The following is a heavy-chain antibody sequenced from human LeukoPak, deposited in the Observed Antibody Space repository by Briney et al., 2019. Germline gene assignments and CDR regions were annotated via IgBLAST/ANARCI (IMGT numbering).Heavy chain of an antibody. V-gene: IGHV3-48*03. D-gene: IGHD3-22*01. Sequence: GGSLRLSCAASGFSFGGYEMNWVRQAPGKGQEWVSYISTTGSTVYYADSVEGRFTISRDNAKNLLYLQMNSLRAEDAAVYYCAKDFPHYYESSHGMDAWGQGTTVTVSS. CDR1: GFSFGGYE. CDR2: ISTTGSTV. J-gene: IGHJ6*02. CDR3: AKDFPHYYESSHGMDA.